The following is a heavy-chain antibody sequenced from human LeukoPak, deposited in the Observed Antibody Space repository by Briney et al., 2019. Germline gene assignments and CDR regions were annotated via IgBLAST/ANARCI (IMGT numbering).Heavy chain of an antibody. J-gene: IGHJ3*02. D-gene: IGHD6-13*01. CDR1: GYTFTSYY. V-gene: IGHV1-46*01. CDR3: ARAGIAAAGNDAFDI. CDR2: INPSGGST. Sequence: ASVKVSCKASGYTFTSYYMHWVRQAPGQGLEWMGIINPSGGSTSYAQKFQGRVTMTRVMSTSTVYMELSSLRSEDTAVYYCARAGIAAAGNDAFDIWGQGTMVTVSS.